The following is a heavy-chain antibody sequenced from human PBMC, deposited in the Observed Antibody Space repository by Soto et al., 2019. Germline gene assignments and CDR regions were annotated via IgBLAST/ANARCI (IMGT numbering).Heavy chain of an antibody. CDR1: GGSISSSSYY. CDR3: ARHRAGVMGRIEY. Sequence: QLQLQESGPGLVKPSETLSLTCTVSGGSISSSSYYWGWIRQPPGKGLEWIGSIYYSGSTYYNPYLKSRVTISVETSKNQFSLKLSYVTAADTAVYYCARHRAGVMGRIEYWGQGTLVTVCS. CDR2: IYYSGST. V-gene: IGHV4-39*01. D-gene: IGHD3-16*01. J-gene: IGHJ4*02.